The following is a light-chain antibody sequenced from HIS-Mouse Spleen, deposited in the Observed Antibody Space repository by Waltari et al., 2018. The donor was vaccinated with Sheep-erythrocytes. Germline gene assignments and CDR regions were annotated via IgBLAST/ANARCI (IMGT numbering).Light chain of an antibody. J-gene: IGLJ3*02. CDR1: TLGDKY. Sequence: SYELTQPPSVSVSPGQTASITCSGATLGDKYACWYQQTPGQSPVLVIYQDSKRPSGIPERFSGSNSGNTATLTISGTQAMDEADYYCQAWDSSTAWVFGGGTKLTVL. V-gene: IGLV3-1*01. CDR3: QAWDSSTAWV. CDR2: QDS.